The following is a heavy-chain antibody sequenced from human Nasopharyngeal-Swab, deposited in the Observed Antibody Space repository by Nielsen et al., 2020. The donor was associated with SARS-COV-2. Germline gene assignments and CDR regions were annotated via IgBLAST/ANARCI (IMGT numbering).Heavy chain of an antibody. Sequence: GESLKISCAASGFTFSDYYMSWIRQAPGKGLEWVSLISWDGGSTYYADSVKGRFTISRDNSKNSLYLQMNSLRTEDTALYYCAKGLGYCSSTSCYAGNENYGMDVWGQGTTVTVSS. J-gene: IGHJ6*02. CDR3: AKGLGYCSSTSCYAGNENYGMDV. CDR1: GFTFSDYY. CDR2: ISWDGGST. V-gene: IGHV3-43*01. D-gene: IGHD2-2*01.